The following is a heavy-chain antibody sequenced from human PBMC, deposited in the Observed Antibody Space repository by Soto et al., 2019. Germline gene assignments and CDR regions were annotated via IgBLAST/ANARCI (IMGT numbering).Heavy chain of an antibody. D-gene: IGHD5-12*01. J-gene: IGHJ4*02. Sequence: PGGSLRLSCAASGFTFSTYGMNWVRQAPGKGLEWLSSISSSSSYIYYADSVKGRFTISRDNAKNSLYLQMNGLRAEDTAVYYCASGCGYSGYDSLPAKNPTDYWGQGTLVTVSS. CDR3: ASGCGYSGYDSLPAKNPTDY. CDR2: ISSSSSYI. V-gene: IGHV3-21*01. CDR1: GFTFSTYG.